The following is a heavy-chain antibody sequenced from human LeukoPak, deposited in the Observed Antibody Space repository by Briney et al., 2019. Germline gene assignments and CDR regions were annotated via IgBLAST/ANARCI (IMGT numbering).Heavy chain of an antibody. D-gene: IGHD4-17*01. CDR3: ARAQVTTPLTFDY. CDR2: IYYSGST. CDR1: GGSFSSYY. V-gene: IGHV4-59*01. J-gene: IGHJ4*02. Sequence: SETLSLTCTVSGGSFSSYYWSWIRQPPGKGLEWIGYIYYSGSTNYNPSLKSRVTISVDTSKNQFSLKLSSVTAADTAVYYCARAQVTTPLTFDYWGQGTLVTVSS.